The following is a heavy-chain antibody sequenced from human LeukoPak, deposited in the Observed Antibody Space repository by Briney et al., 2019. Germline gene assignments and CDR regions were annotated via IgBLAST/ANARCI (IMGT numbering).Heavy chain of an antibody. CDR3: TRDHHRRHYDSQARNTFDI. CDR1: GFTFSSYS. D-gene: IGHD3-22*01. CDR2: ISSSSSTI. J-gene: IGHJ3*02. V-gene: IGHV3-48*01. Sequence: GGSLRLSCAASGFTFSSYSMNWVRQAPGKGLEWVSYISSSSSTIYYADSVRGRFTISRDNAKNSLYLQMNSLRAEDTAVYYCTRDHHRRHYDSQARNTFDIWGQGTMVTVSS.